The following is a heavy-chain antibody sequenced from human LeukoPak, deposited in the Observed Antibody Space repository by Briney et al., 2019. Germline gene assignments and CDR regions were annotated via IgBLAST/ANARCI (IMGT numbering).Heavy chain of an antibody. D-gene: IGHD6-6*01. CDR2: ISSSSSYI. CDR1: GFTFSSYS. Sequence: GGSLRLSCAASGFTFSSYSMNWVRQAPGKGLEWVSSISSSSSYIYYADSVKGRFTISRDNAKNSLYLQMNSLRAEDTAVYYCARGPHSSSFYYYYYYMDVWGKGTTVTVSS. V-gene: IGHV3-21*01. J-gene: IGHJ6*03. CDR3: ARGPHSSSFYYYYYYMDV.